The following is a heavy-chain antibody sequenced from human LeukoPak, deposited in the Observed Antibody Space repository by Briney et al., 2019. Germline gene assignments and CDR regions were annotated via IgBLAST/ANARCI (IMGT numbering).Heavy chain of an antibody. V-gene: IGHV4-28*01. CDR2: IYYSGSS. J-gene: IGHJ4*02. CDR3: ARKHRWNGLYFDY. D-gene: IGHD1-1*01. Sequence: SETLSLTCAVSGYSISSSNWWGWIRQPPGKGLERIGYIYYSGSSYYNPSLKSRVTMSVDTSKNQFSLKLSSVTAVDTAVYYCARKHRWNGLYFDYWGQGTLVTVSS. CDR1: GYSISSSNW.